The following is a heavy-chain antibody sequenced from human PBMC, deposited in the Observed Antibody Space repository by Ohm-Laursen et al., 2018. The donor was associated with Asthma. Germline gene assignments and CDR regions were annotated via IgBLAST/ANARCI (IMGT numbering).Heavy chain of an antibody. CDR1: GGSISSSSYY. V-gene: IGHV4-61*01. CDR3: ARGRVTVTTWYFDL. Sequence: SETLSLTCPVSGGSISSSSYYWSWIRQPPGKGLEWIGYIYYSGSTNYNPSLKSRVTISVDTSKNQFSLKLSSVTAADTAVYYCARGRVTVTTWYFDLWGRGTLVTVSS. J-gene: IGHJ2*01. D-gene: IGHD4-17*01. CDR2: IYYSGST.